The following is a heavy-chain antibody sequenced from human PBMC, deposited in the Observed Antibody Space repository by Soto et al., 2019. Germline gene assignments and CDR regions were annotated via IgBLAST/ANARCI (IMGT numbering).Heavy chain of an antibody. V-gene: IGHV1-8*01. Sequence: QEQLVQSGAEVKKPGASVKVSCKASGYTFGTYDFNWVRQAPGQGLEWMGWMNPNSGNTGYAQKFRGRVAMTRNTSISTAYMELSNLRSEDTALYFCARRKERYGPNYFDLWGQGTLVTVSS. CDR2: MNPNSGNT. CDR3: ARRKERYGPNYFDL. D-gene: IGHD1-1*01. J-gene: IGHJ4*02. CDR1: GYTFGTYD.